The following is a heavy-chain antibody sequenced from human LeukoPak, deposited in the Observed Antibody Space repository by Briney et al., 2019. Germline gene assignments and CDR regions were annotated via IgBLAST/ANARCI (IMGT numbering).Heavy chain of an antibody. Sequence: GGSLRLSCAASGFTFNRYAMSWVRQAPGKGLEWVSSLTGDGGSTYYADSVKGRFTISRDNSKNTLYVQMNSLRTEDTAVYYCAKGIAYHTRGPFDSWGKGTLVSVSS. D-gene: IGHD3-16*01. J-gene: IGHJ4*02. CDR2: LTGDGGST. CDR1: GFTFNRYA. CDR3: AKGIAYHTRGPFDS. V-gene: IGHV3-23*01.